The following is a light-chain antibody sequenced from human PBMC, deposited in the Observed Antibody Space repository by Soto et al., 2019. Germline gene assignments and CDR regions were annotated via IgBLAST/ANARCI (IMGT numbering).Light chain of an antibody. V-gene: IGKV3-15*01. CDR3: QQYNYWPPWT. Sequence: EIVRTQSPATLSVSPGGRATLPCRSSQSLSSNLAWYQQKPGQAPRLLIYGASTRAIGIPARFSGSGSGTEFTLTISSLQSEDLAVYYCQQYNYWPPWTFGQGTKVDIK. CDR1: QSLSSN. CDR2: GAS. J-gene: IGKJ1*01.